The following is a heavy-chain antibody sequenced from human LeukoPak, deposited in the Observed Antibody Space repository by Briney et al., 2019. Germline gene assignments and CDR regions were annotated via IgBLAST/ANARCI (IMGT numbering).Heavy chain of an antibody. D-gene: IGHD2-15*01. CDR2: IYYSGST. CDR1: GGSISSGDYY. J-gene: IGHJ6*03. V-gene: IGHV4-30-4*08. CDR3: ARDSQTSYCSGGSCYPDYYYMDV. Sequence: SQTLSLTCTVSGGSISSGDYYWSWIRQPPGKGLEWIGYIYYSGSTYYNPSLKSRVTISVDTSKNQFSLKLSSVTAADTAVYYCARDSQTSYCSGGSCYPDYYYMDVWGKGTTVTVSS.